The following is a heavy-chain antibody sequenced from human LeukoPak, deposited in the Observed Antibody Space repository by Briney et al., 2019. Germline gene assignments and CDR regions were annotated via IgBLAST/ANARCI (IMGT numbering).Heavy chain of an antibody. CDR3: ARGGSGSYYLNY. Sequence: GESLRISCKGSGYNFPNHWIGWVRQMPGKGLEWMGIIYPGDSDTRYSPSFQGQVTISADKSISTAYLQWRSLKASDTAMYYCARGGSGSYYLNYWGQGTLVTVSS. D-gene: IGHD1-26*01. J-gene: IGHJ4*02. CDR2: IYPGDSDT. V-gene: IGHV5-51*01. CDR1: GYNFPNHW.